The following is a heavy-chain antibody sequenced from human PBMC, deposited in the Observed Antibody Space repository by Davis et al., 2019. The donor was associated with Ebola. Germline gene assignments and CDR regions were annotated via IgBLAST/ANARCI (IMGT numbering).Heavy chain of an antibody. J-gene: IGHJ4*02. D-gene: IGHD2-2*01. CDR2: INPSGGST. V-gene: IGHV1-46*01. CDR1: GYTFTSYY. Sequence: ASVKVSCKASGYTFTSYYMHWVRQAPGQGLEWMGIINPSGGSTSYAQKFQGRVTITRDMSTSTAYMELSSLRSEDTAVYYCAALPIDYWGQGTLVTVSS. CDR3: AALPIDY.